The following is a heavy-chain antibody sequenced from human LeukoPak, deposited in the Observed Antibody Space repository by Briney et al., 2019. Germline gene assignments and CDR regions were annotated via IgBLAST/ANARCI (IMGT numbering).Heavy chain of an antibody. Sequence: ESGPTLVKPTQTLTLTCTFSGFSLSTSGMCVSWIRQPPGKALEWLARIDLDDDRYYNASLKTRLTISKDTSKNQVVLTMTNMDPVDTATYYCARSSRDHYYNYGMDVWGQGTTVTVSS. CDR1: GFSLSTSGMC. J-gene: IGHJ6*02. CDR2: IDLDDDR. CDR3: ARSSRDHYYNYGMDV. D-gene: IGHD5-24*01. V-gene: IGHV2-70*11.